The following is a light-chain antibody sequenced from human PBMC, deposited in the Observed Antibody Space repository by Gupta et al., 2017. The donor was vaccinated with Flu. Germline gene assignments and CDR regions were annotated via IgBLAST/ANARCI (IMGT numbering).Light chain of an antibody. CDR1: QGIDNW. V-gene: IGKV1-5*03. CDR3: QQCHSYPYT. CDR2: EAS. J-gene: IGKJ2*01. Sequence: DIQMTRSPSTLSASVGDRVTITCRASQGIDNWLAWYQQKPGTAPKLLIYEASNLHSGVPSRFSASGSGTEFTLTISRLEPGDFATYYCQQCHSYPYTFGQGTKVEIK.